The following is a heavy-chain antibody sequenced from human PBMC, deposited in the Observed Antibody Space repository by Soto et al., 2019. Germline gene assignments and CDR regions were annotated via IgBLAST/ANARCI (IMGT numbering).Heavy chain of an antibody. CDR2: IRSKAYGGTT. Sequence: SLRLSCTASGFTFGDYAMSWFRQAPGKGLEWVGFIRSKAYGGTTEYAASVKGRFTISRDDSKSIAYLQMNSLKTEDTAVYYCTRNGGVVSDFWSGYWSSDYCYYMDVWGKGTTVTVSS. CDR3: TRNGGVVSDFWSGYWSSDYCYYMDV. CDR1: GFTFGDYA. D-gene: IGHD3-3*01. J-gene: IGHJ6*03. V-gene: IGHV3-49*03.